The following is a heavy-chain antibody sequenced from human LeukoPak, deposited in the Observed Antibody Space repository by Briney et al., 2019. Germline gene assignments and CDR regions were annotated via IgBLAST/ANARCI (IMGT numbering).Heavy chain of an antibody. CDR3: ARVSGIMISLGGVISYFDY. Sequence: PSETLSLTCALYGGSFNDYYWTWIRQPPGKGLEWIGEINHSGGTDYNPSLRSRVTISVDPSKNQLSLQLSSGTAADTGVYYCARVSGIMISLGGVISYFDYWGQGTLVTVSS. J-gene: IGHJ4*02. CDR2: INHSGGT. V-gene: IGHV4-34*01. CDR1: GGSFNDYY. D-gene: IGHD3-16*02.